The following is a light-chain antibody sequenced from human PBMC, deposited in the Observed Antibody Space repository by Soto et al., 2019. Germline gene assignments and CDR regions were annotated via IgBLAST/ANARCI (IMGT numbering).Light chain of an antibody. CDR1: SSDVGGYNY. V-gene: IGLV2-8*01. CDR2: EVS. CDR3: SSYAGSNTWV. J-gene: IGLJ3*02. Sequence: QSVLTQPPSASGSPGQSVTISCTGTSSDVGGYNYVSWYQQHPGKAPKLMIYEVSKRPSGVPDRFSGSKSGNTASLTVSGLQAEDEADYYCSSYAGSNTWVFGGGTKLTVL.